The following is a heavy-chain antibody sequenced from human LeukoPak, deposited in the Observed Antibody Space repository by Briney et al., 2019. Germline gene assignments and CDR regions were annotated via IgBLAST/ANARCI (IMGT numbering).Heavy chain of an antibody. Sequence: GGSLRLPCAASGFTFDSYAMNWARQAPGKGLEWVSVIYSGGSAYYADSLKGRFTISRDNSKNTLYLQMNSLTAEDTAVYYCANLPTGKYWGQGTLVTVSS. CDR3: ANLPTGKY. J-gene: IGHJ4*02. CDR2: IYSGGSA. CDR1: GFTFDSYA. D-gene: IGHD2-8*02. V-gene: IGHV3-53*01.